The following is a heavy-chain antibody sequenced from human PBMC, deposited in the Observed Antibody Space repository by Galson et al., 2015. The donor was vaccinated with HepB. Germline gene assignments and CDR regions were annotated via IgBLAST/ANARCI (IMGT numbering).Heavy chain of an antibody. V-gene: IGHV3-30*18. CDR1: GFTFSSYG. J-gene: IGHJ4*02. Sequence: SLRLSCAASGFTFSSYGVHWVRQAPGKGLEWVAVISDDGSNKYYADSVKGRFTISRDNSKNTLYLQMNSLRAEDTAVYYCVKEGDSSGYYYVFDYCCPGTLVTVSS. CDR3: VKEGDSSGYYYVFDY. D-gene: IGHD3-22*01. CDR2: ISDDGSNK.